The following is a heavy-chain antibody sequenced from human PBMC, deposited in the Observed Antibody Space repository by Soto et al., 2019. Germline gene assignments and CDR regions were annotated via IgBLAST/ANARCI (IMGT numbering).Heavy chain of an antibody. V-gene: IGHV3-53*01. CDR1: GFEGTGFSFSDYY. CDR3: ARDKTQGAGWFDP. J-gene: IGHJ5*02. CDR2: LYNSETT. Sequence: GGSLRLSCEGTGFEGTGFSFSDYYMTWIRQAPGKGLEWVSVLYNSETTYYAESVKGRFTISRDTVKNTVYLEMNNLRVDDTAVYYCARDKTQGAGWFDPWGRGTLVTVSS.